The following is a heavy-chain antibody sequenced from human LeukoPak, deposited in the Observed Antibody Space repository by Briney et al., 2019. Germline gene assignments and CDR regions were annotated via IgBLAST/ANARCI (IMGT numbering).Heavy chain of an antibody. CDR2: ISTTSSTI. D-gene: IGHD3-9*01. V-gene: IGHV3-48*01. CDR3: ARVDPFDY. J-gene: IGHJ4*02. Sequence: PGGSLRLSCAASGFTFSTYRMNRVRQAPGKGLEWVSFISTTSSTIYYADSVKGRFSISRDNAKNSLYLQMTSLRAEDTAIYYCARVDPFDYWGQGTLVTVSS. CDR1: GFTFSTYR.